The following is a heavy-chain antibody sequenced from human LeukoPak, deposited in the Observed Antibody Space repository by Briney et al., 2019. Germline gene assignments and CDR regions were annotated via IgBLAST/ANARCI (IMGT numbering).Heavy chain of an antibody. D-gene: IGHD3-22*01. J-gene: IGHJ4*02. CDR3: ARSFYYYDSDY. V-gene: IGHV3-48*04. CDR2: ISSGSTTM. CDR1: GFTFGSNS. Sequence: GSLRLSCAASGFTFGSNSMHWVRQAPGKGLEWVSYISSGSTTMYYADSVRGRFTISRDNAKNSLYLQMNSLRAEDTAVYYCARSFYYYDSDYWGQGTLVTVSS.